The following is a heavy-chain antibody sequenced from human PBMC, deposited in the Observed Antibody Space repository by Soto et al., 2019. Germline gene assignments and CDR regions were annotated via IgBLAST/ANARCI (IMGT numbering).Heavy chain of an antibody. CDR1: GFTFDDYA. CDR3: AKDLVVAAT. J-gene: IGHJ5*02. CDR2: ISWNSGSI. Sequence: GGSLRLSCAASGFTFDDYAMHWVRQAPGKGLEWVSGISWNSGSIGYADSVKGRFTISRDNAKNSLYLQMNSLRAEDTALYYCAKDLVVAATWGQGTLVTVSS. D-gene: IGHD2-15*01. V-gene: IGHV3-9*01.